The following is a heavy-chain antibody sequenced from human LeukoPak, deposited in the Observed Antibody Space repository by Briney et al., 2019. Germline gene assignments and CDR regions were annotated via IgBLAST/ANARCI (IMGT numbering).Heavy chain of an antibody. Sequence: SETLSLTCAVYGGSFSGYYWSWIRQPPGKGLEWIGEINHSGSTNYNPSLKSRVTISVDTSKNQFSLKLSSVTAADTAVYYCARGHLVPAAIWFDPWGQGTLVTVFS. D-gene: IGHD2-2*01. CDR1: GGSFSGYY. CDR2: INHSGST. CDR3: ARGHLVPAAIWFDP. V-gene: IGHV4-34*01. J-gene: IGHJ5*02.